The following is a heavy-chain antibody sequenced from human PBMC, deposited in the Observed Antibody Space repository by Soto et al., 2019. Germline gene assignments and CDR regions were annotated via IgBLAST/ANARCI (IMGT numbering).Heavy chain of an antibody. CDR3: ARDRAAGDY. V-gene: IGHV3-48*03. D-gene: IGHD6-13*01. Sequence: EVQLVESGGGLAQPGGSLRRSCVASGFSFSDYEMNWVRQAPGKGLEWVAYISSGGSTIHYADSVRGRFTVSRDNARNSLYLQMNTLSVEDTALYYCARDRAAGDYWGLGTLVTVSS. CDR2: ISSGGSTI. CDR1: GFSFSDYE. J-gene: IGHJ4*02.